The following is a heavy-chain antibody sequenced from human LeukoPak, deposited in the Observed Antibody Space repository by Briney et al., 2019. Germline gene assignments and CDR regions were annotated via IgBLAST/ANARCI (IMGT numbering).Heavy chain of an antibody. D-gene: IGHD3-9*01. Sequence: PSETLSLTCTVSGDSISSSSYYWGWIRQPPGKGLEWIGEINHSGSTNYNPSLKSRVTISVDTSKNQFSLKLSSVTAADTAVYYFVRDKLRHYDILTGYYPRDAFDIWGQGTMVTVSS. V-gene: IGHV4-39*07. CDR3: VRDKLRHYDILTGYYPRDAFDI. CDR1: GDSISSSSYY. J-gene: IGHJ3*02. CDR2: INHSGST.